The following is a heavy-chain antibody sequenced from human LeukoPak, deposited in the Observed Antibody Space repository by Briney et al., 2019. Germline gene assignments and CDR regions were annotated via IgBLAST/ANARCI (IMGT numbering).Heavy chain of an antibody. V-gene: IGHV1-8*01. Sequence: ASVKVSCKASGYTFTSYDINWVRQATGQGLEWMGWMNPNSGNTGYAQKFQGRVTMTRDTSISTAYMELSRLRSDDTAVYYCARDMADIVATIQDYWGQGTLVTVSS. D-gene: IGHD5-12*01. J-gene: IGHJ4*02. CDR3: ARDMADIVATIQDY. CDR1: GYTFTSYD. CDR2: MNPNSGNT.